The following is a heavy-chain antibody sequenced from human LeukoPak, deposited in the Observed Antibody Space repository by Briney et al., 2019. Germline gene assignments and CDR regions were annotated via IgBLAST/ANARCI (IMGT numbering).Heavy chain of an antibody. Sequence: ASVKVSCKASGYTFTGYYMHWVRQAPGQGLEWMGWISPNSGGTNYAQKFQGRVTMTRDTSISTAYMELSRLRSEDTAVYYCARDMARAEEDRGTGFDYWGQGTLVTVSS. CDR1: GYTFTGYY. D-gene: IGHD1/OR15-1a*01. CDR3: ARDMARAEEDRGTGFDY. V-gene: IGHV1-2*02. CDR2: ISPNSGGT. J-gene: IGHJ4*02.